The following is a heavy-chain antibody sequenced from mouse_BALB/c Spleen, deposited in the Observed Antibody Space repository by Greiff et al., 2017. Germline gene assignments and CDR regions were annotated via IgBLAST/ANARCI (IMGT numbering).Heavy chain of an antibody. D-gene: IGHD2-1*01. CDR1: GFSLTSYG. CDR3: ARHAYGNYEGYFDY. Sequence: QVQLQQSGPDLVAPSQSLSITCTVSGFSLTSYGVHWVRQPPGKGLEWLVVIWSDGSTTYNSALKSRLSISKDNSKSQVFLKMNSLQTDDTAMYYCARHAYGNYEGYFDYWGQGTTLTVSS. CDR2: IWSDGST. J-gene: IGHJ2*01. V-gene: IGHV2-6-2*01.